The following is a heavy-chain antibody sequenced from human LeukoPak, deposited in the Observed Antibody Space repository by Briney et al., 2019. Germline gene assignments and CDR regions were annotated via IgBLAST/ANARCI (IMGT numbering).Heavy chain of an antibody. Sequence: SETLSLTCTVSGGSISSSSYYWGWIRQPPGKGLEWIGSIYYSGSTYYNPSLKSRVTISVDTSKNQFSLKLSSVTATDTAVYYCARLWALGQLGHQFDYWGQGTLVTASS. CDR2: IYYSGST. V-gene: IGHV4-39*01. CDR1: GGSISSSSYY. CDR3: ARLWALGQLGHQFDY. D-gene: IGHD6-6*01. J-gene: IGHJ4*02.